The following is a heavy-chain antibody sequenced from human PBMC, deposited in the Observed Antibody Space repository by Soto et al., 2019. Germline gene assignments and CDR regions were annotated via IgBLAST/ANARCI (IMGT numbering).Heavy chain of an antibody. J-gene: IGHJ6*02. CDR2: IDPSDSYT. CDR3: ARLYDVGREQRGEDEYYYGMVV. CDR1: GYSFTSYW. V-gene: IGHV5-10-1*01. Sequence: PGESLKISCKGSGYSFTSYWISLVRQMPWKGLEWMGRIDPSDSYTNYSPSFQGHVTISADKSISTAYLQWSSLKASDTAMYNCARLYDVGREQRGEDEYYYGMVVGGQGTRLTVP. D-gene: IGHD3-3*01.